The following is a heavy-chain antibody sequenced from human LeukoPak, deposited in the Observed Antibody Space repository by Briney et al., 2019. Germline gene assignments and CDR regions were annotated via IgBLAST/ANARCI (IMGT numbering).Heavy chain of an antibody. CDR3: AKWGDYDVLTGYYVSDY. J-gene: IGHJ4*02. CDR2: ITGSGGNT. CDR1: GFTFSNYA. V-gene: IGHV3-23*01. Sequence: GGSLRLSCAASGFTFSNYAMSWVRQAPGKGLEWVSAITGSGGNTYYADSVKGRFTISRDNSKNTMFLQMNSLRAEDTAVYYGAKWGDYDVLTGYYVSDYWGQGTLVTVSS. D-gene: IGHD3-9*01.